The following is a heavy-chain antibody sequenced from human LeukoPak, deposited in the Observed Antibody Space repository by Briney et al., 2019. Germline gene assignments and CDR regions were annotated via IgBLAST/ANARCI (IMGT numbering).Heavy chain of an antibody. Sequence: GGSLRLSCAASGFTFSSYWMSWVRQAPGKGLEWVANIKQDGSEKYYVDSVKGRFTISRDNAKNSLYLQMNSLRAEDTAVYYCARKVVTMGENWSDPWGQGTLVTVSS. J-gene: IGHJ5*02. CDR3: ARKVVTMGENWSDP. D-gene: IGHD3-10*01. V-gene: IGHV3-7*03. CDR2: IKQDGSEK. CDR1: GFTFSSYW.